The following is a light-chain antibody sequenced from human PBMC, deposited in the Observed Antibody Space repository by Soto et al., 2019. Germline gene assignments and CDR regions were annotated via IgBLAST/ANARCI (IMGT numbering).Light chain of an antibody. CDR3: QQSHGIPYT. CDR2: AAS. V-gene: IGKV1-39*01. Sequence: DIQMTPSPSSLSASVGDRVTITCRASQTISTYLNWYQQEPGKAPRLLIYAASSLQSGVPPRFSGSGSGTDFTLTISSLQPEDFAAYYCQQSHGIPYTFGQGTKLEIK. CDR1: QTISTY. J-gene: IGKJ2*01.